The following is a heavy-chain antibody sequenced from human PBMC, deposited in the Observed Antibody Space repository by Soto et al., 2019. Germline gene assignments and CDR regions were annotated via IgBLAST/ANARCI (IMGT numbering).Heavy chain of an antibody. CDR1: GFTFSGYS. CDR3: AREDILGARSFDY. V-gene: IGHV3-48*02. CDR2: ISSGSKTI. D-gene: IGHD1-26*01. Sequence: PGGSLRLSCAASGFTFSGYSVNWVRQATGKGLGWVSYISSGSKTIYYADSVKGRFTVSRDTARNSQYLQMNSLRDEDTAVYYCAREDILGARSFDYWGQGTLVTVSS. J-gene: IGHJ4*02.